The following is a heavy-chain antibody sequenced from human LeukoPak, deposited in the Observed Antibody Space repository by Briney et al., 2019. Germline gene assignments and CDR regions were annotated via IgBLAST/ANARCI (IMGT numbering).Heavy chain of an antibody. Sequence: PSETLSLTCAVSGGSISSSSYYWGWIRQPPGKGLEWIGSIYYSGSAYYNPSLKSRVTISVDTSKNQFSLKLSSVTAADTAVYYCARLPSSSWSYYFDYWGQGTLVTVSS. CDR1: GGSISSSSYY. CDR2: IYYSGSA. J-gene: IGHJ4*02. D-gene: IGHD6-13*01. V-gene: IGHV4-39*01. CDR3: ARLPSSSWSYYFDY.